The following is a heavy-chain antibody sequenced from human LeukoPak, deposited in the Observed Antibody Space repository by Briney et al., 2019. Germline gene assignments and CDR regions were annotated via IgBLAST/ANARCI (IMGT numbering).Heavy chain of an antibody. CDR1: GGSVSSGTYY. Sequence: SETLSLTCTVSGGSVSSGTYYWSWIRQPPGKGLEWIGYIYYSGSTNYNPSLKSRVTVSVDTSKNQFSLKLSSVTAADTAVYHCARDNWNYGSSMDVWGQGTTVTVSS. CDR3: ARDNWNYGSSMDV. V-gene: IGHV4-61*01. D-gene: IGHD1-7*01. J-gene: IGHJ6*02. CDR2: IYYSGST.